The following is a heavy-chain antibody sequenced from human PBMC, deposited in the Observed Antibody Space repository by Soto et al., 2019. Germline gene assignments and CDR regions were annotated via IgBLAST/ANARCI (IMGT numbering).Heavy chain of an antibody. D-gene: IGHD3-3*02. Sequence: GGSLRLSCAASGCTFSSYGMHWVRQAPGKGLEWVAVIWYDGSNKYYADSVKGRFAISRDNSKNTLYLQMNSLRAEDTAVYYCARSHFRSPGNNLIDPWGQGTPVTVSS. CDR3: ARSHFRSPGNNLIDP. CDR2: IWYDGSNK. V-gene: IGHV3-33*01. J-gene: IGHJ5*02. CDR1: GCTFSSYG.